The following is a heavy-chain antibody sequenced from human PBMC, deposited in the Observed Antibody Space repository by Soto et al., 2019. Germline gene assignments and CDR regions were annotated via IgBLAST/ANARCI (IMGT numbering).Heavy chain of an antibody. CDR1: GYTFTSYG. CDR2: ISTYNGDT. V-gene: IGHV1-18*01. D-gene: IGHD6-19*01. Sequence: QVQLAQSAAEVKKPGASVKVSCKTSGYTFTSYGISWVRQAPGHGLEFMGWISTYNGDTNYAQNLQGRVSMTTDTSTSAAYMELRSLRSDDTAMYYCARTRRPGQFFDHWGQGTLVTVSS. J-gene: IGHJ4*02. CDR3: ARTRRPGQFFDH.